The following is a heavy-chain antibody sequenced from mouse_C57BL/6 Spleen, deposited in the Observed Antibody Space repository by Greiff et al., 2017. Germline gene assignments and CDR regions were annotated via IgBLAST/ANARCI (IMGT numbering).Heavy chain of an antibody. CDR1: GFTFSDFY. Sequence: EVKLMESGGGLVQSGRSLRLSCATSGFTFSDFYMEWVRQAPGKGLEWIAASRNKANDYTTEYSASVKGRFIVSRDTSQSILYLQMNALRAEDTAIYYCARDEGDVAWFAYWGQGTLVTVSA. V-gene: IGHV7-1*01. D-gene: IGHD3-3*01. CDR2: SRNKANDYTT. CDR3: ARDEGDVAWFAY. J-gene: IGHJ3*01.